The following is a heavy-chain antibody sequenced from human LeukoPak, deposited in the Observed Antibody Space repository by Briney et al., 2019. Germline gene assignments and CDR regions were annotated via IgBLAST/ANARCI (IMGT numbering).Heavy chain of an antibody. CDR2: ISYDGSNK. J-gene: IGHJ5*02. V-gene: IGHV3-30*04. Sequence: GGSLRLSCAASGFTFSSYAMHWVRQAPGKGLEWVAVISYDGSNKYYADSVKRRFTISRDNSKNTLYLQMNSLRAEDTAVYYCAKSPRSHGGSWINWFDPWGQGTLVSVSS. D-gene: IGHD6-13*01. CDR3: AKSPRSHGGSWINWFDP. CDR1: GFTFSSYA.